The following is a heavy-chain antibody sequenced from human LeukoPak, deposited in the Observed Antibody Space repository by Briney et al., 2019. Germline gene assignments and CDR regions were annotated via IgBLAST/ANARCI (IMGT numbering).Heavy chain of an antibody. CDR3: ARRNYDSRASDAFDI. V-gene: IGHV4-39*01. CDR2: IYYSGSI. D-gene: IGHD3-22*01. CDR1: GGSISSSSYY. J-gene: IGHJ3*02. Sequence: PSETLSLTCIVSGGSISSSSYYWGWLRQPPGKGLEWFGSIYYSGSIYYNPSLKSRVTISVDTSKNQFSLKLSSVTAADTAVYYCARRNYDSRASDAFDIWGQGTMVTVSS.